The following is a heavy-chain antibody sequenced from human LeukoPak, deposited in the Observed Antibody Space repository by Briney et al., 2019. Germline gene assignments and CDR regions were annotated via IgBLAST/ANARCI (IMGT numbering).Heavy chain of an antibody. Sequence: GGSLRLSCAASGFTFSDYYMSWIRQAPGKGLEWVAVISYDGSNKYYADSVKGRFAISRDNSKNTLYLQMNSLRAEDTAVYYCAFIYGSGSYYLPFDYWGQGTLVTASS. D-gene: IGHD3-10*01. V-gene: IGHV3-30*09. CDR1: GFTFSDYY. J-gene: IGHJ4*02. CDR2: ISYDGSNK. CDR3: AFIYGSGSYYLPFDY.